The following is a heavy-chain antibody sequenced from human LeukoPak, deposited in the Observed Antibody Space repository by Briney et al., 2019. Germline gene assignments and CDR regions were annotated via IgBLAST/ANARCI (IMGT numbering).Heavy chain of an antibody. V-gene: IGHV4-38-2*02. Sequence: SGTLSLTCGVSGYSISSGYQWAWIRQSPGKGLEWIGSIYHSGSAHYNPSLKSRVTISVETSKTQFSLNMYSVTAADTAVYYCARDPRWLTPDCTSTSCYENYFDPWGQGTLVTVSS. CDR1: GYSISSGYQ. CDR2: IYHSGSA. CDR3: ARDPRWLTPDCTSTSCYENYFDP. D-gene: IGHD2-2*01. J-gene: IGHJ5*02.